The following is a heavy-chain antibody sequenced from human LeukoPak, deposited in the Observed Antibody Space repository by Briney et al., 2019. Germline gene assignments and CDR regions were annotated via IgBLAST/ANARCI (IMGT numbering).Heavy chain of an antibody. D-gene: IGHD1-1*01. CDR1: GYTFSSYG. V-gene: IGHV1-69*13. J-gene: IGHJ5*02. CDR3: AREGLELETVSNWFDP. Sequence: ASVKVSCKASGYTFSSYGISWVRQAPGQGLEWMGGIIPIFGTANYAQKFQGRATITADESTSTAYMELSSLRSEDTAVYYCAREGLELETVSNWFDPWGQGTLVTVSS. CDR2: IIPIFGTA.